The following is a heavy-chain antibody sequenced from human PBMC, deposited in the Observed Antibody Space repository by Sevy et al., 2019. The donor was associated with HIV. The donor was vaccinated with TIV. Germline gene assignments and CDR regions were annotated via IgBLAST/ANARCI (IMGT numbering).Heavy chain of an antibody. D-gene: IGHD6-13*01. CDR2: ISAYNGNT. Sequence: ASVKVSCKASGYTFTSYGISWVRQAPGQGLEWTGWISAYNGNTNDAQKLQGRVTMTTDTSTSTAYMELRSLRSDDTAVYYCARPAAGNWFDPWGQGTLVTVSS. CDR3: ARPAAGNWFDP. V-gene: IGHV1-18*01. CDR1: GYTFTSYG. J-gene: IGHJ5*02.